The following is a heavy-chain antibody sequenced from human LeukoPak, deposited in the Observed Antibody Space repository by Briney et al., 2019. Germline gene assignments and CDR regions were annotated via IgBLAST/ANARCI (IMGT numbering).Heavy chain of an antibody. CDR2: ISWNSGSI. D-gene: IGHD6-19*01. CDR1: GFTFSDFA. Sequence: QPGGSLRLSCAASGFTFSDFAMHCVRQGPGRGLSWVSGISWNSGSIGYADSVNGRFTVSRDNANNSLYLQMNSLRAEDTALYYCAKGQGSGRVSFDYWGQGTLVTVSS. J-gene: IGHJ4*02. V-gene: IGHV3-9*01. CDR3: AKGQGSGRVSFDY.